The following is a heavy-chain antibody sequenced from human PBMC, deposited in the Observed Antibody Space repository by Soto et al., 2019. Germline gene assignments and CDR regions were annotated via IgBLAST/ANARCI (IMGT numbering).Heavy chain of an antibody. V-gene: IGHV1-69*06. CDR2: LIPIFCTA. Sequence: ASVKVSFKASGCTFSSYGISWVRQAPGQGLEWMGGLIPIFCTANYAQKFPGRVTNSADKSTSTAYMEPTSLKSEDPAGSFPGRPRYQVSSAVGMDVWGQGTTVIVSS. CDR1: GCTFSSYG. J-gene: IGHJ6*02. CDR3: GRPRYQVSSAVGMDV. D-gene: IGHD2-2*01.